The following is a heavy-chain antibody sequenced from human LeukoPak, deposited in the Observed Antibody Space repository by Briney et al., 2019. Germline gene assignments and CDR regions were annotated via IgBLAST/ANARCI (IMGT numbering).Heavy chain of an antibody. CDR1: GFTFRNYA. CDR3: AKESRIAVAGTRFDY. V-gene: IGHV3-23*01. D-gene: IGHD6-19*01. Sequence: GGSLRLSCAASGFTFRNYAMSWVRQAPGKGLEWVSLVTGSGGSTYYADSVKGRFTISRDNSKNTLYLQMNSLRAEDTAVYYCAKESRIAVAGTRFDYWGQGTLVTVSS. J-gene: IGHJ4*02. CDR2: VTGSGGST.